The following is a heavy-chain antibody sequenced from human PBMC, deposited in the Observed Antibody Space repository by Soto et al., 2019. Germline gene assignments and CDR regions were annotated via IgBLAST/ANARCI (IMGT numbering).Heavy chain of an antibody. V-gene: IGHV3-7*01. CDR2: IKQDGSEK. J-gene: IGHJ4*02. CDR1: GFTFSSYA. Sequence: GGSLRLSCAASGFTFSSYAMNWVRQAPGKGLEWVANIKQDGSEKYYVDSVKGRFTISRDNAKNSLYLQMNSLRAEDTAVYYCERFRVRGLGPFYWGQGTLVTV. D-gene: IGHD3-10*01. CDR3: ERFRVRGLGPFY.